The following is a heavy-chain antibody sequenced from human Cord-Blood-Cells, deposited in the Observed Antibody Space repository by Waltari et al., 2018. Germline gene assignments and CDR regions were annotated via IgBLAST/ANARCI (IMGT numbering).Heavy chain of an antibody. V-gene: IGHV1-69*06. Sequence: QVQLVQSGAEVKKPGSSVKVSCKASGGTFSSYAISWVRQAPGQGLEWMGGIIPIFGTANYAHKFQGRVTITAYKSTSTAYMELSSLRSEDTAVYYCASSITIFGVVILGNYYYGMDVWGQGTTVTVSS. J-gene: IGHJ6*02. CDR3: ASSITIFGVVILGNYYYGMDV. CDR2: IIPIFGTA. D-gene: IGHD3-3*01. CDR1: GGTFSSYA.